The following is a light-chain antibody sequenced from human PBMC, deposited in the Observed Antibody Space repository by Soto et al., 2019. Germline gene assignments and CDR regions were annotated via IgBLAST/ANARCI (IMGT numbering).Light chain of an antibody. Sequence: DIQMTQSPSTLSASVGDRVTITCRATQTISTSLAWYQQIPGRAPKLLIYKASILDTGVPSRFSGSGSGTEFTLTISRLEPEDFAVYYCQQYTTSSWTFGQGTKVDIK. CDR2: KAS. J-gene: IGKJ1*01. V-gene: IGKV1-5*03. CDR3: QQYTTSSWT. CDR1: QTISTS.